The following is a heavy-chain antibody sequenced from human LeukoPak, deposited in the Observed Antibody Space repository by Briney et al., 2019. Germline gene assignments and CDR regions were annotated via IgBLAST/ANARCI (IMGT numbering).Heavy chain of an antibody. D-gene: IGHD6-13*01. CDR3: ARDQGEAAAGTFRYYFDY. CDR1: GGTFSSYA. J-gene: IGHJ4*02. CDR2: IIPILGTA. Sequence: SVKVSCKASGGTFSSYAISWVRQAPGQGLEWMGGIIPILGTANYAQKFQGRVTITADESTSTAYMELSSLRSEDTAVYYCARDQGEAAAGTFRYYFDYWGQGTLVTVSS. V-gene: IGHV1-69*13.